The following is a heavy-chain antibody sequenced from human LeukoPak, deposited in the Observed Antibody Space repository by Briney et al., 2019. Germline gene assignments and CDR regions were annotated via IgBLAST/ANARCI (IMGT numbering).Heavy chain of an antibody. D-gene: IGHD6-13*01. Sequence: SVKVSCKASGGTFSNYAISWVRQAPGQGLEWMGRIIPILGIANYAQKFQGRVTITADKSTSTAYMELSSLRSEDTAVYYCARDPGSSWLEYYYYGMDVWGQGTTVTVSS. CDR2: IIPILGIA. V-gene: IGHV1-69*04. CDR1: GGTFSNYA. J-gene: IGHJ6*02. CDR3: ARDPGSSWLEYYYYGMDV.